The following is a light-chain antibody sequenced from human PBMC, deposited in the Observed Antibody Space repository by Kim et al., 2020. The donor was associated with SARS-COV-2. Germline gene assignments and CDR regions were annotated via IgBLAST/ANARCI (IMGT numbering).Light chain of an antibody. V-gene: IGKV3-15*01. CDR3: QQYNNWPRT. CDR1: QSVSSN. Sequence: EIVMTQSPATLSVSQGERATLSCRASQSVSSNLAWYQQKPGQAPRLLSYGASTRATGIPARFSGSGSGTEFTLTISSLQSEDFAVYYCQQYNNWPRTFGQGTKVDIK. CDR2: GAS. J-gene: IGKJ1*01.